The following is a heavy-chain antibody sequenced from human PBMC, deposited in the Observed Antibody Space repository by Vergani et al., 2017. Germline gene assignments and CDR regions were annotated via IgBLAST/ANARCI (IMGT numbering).Heavy chain of an antibody. J-gene: IGHJ6*03. D-gene: IGHD1-7*01. CDR2: INHSGST. CDR1: GGSFSGYY. Sequence: QVQLQQWGAGLLKPSETLSLTCAVYGGSFSGYYWSWIRQPPGKGLEWIGEINHSGSTNYNPSLKSRVTISVDTSKNQFSLKLSSVTAADTAVYYWARCGITGTISHYYYYMDVWGKGTTVTVSS. V-gene: IGHV4-34*01. CDR3: ARCGITGTISHYYYYMDV.